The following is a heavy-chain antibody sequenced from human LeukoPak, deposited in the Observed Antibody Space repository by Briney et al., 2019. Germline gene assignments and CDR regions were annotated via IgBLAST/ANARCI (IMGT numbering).Heavy chain of an antibody. Sequence: GGSLRLSCEVSGFIFSYYGMNWVRQAPGKGLEWVSSISSSSSYIYYADSVKGRFTISRDNAKNSLYLQMNGLRAEDTAVYYCARVSRYYDSSGYYLAHFDYWGQGTLVTVSS. D-gene: IGHD3-22*01. CDR1: GFIFSYYG. CDR3: ARVSRYYDSSGYYLAHFDY. CDR2: ISSSSSYI. J-gene: IGHJ4*02. V-gene: IGHV3-21*01.